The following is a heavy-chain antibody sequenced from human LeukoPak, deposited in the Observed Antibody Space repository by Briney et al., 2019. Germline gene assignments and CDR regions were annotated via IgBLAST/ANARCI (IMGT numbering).Heavy chain of an antibody. CDR1: GFTFSSYA. Sequence: GGSLRLSCAASGFTFSSYAMHWVRQAPGKGLEWVAVISYDGSNKYYADSVKGRFTISRDNSKNTLYLQMNSLRAEDTAVYYCARVPAGTAFDIWGQGTMVTVS. CDR3: ARVPAGTAFDI. V-gene: IGHV3-30-3*01. J-gene: IGHJ3*02. CDR2: ISYDGSNK.